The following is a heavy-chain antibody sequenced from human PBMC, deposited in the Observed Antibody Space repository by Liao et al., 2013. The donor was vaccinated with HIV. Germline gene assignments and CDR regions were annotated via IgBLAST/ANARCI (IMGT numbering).Heavy chain of an antibody. J-gene: IGHJ4*02. CDR3: ARGGRRGPSWWGFPPTDT. Sequence: QVQLQESGPGLVKPSETLSLTCTVSGGSISSYYWSWIRQPAGKGLEWIGRIYTSGSTNYNPSLKSRVTISVDTSKNQFSLKLSSVTAADTAVYYCARGGRRGPSWWGFPPTDTGGQGTLVTVSS. V-gene: IGHV4-4*07. CDR2: IYTSGST. CDR1: GGSISSYY. D-gene: IGHD2-15*01.